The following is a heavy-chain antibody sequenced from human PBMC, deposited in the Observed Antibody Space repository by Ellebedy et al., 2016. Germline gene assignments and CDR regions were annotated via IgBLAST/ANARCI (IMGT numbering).Heavy chain of an antibody. CDR3: ARGVGRYCSSTSCTNFDY. J-gene: IGHJ4*02. Sequence: GGSLRLSCAASGFTFSDYYMSWIRQAPGKGLEWVSYISSSGSTIYYADSVKGRFTISRDNAKNSLYLQMNSLRAEDTAVYYCARGVGRYCSSTSCTNFDYWGQGTLVTVSS. CDR2: ISSSGSTI. CDR1: GFTFSDYY. D-gene: IGHD2-2*01. V-gene: IGHV3-11*01.